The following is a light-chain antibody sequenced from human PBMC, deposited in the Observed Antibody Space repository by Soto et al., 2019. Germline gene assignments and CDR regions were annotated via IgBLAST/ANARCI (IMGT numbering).Light chain of an antibody. J-gene: IGLJ3*02. V-gene: IGLV6-57*01. CDR3: QSFDSNSQV. Sequence: NFMLTQPHSVSESPGKTVTISCTRSSGSIASNFVQWYRQRPGSSPTTVIYEDNQRPSGVPDRFSGSIDSSSYSSSLTISGLQTEDEADYHCQSFDSNSQVFGGGTKLTVL. CDR1: SGSIASNF. CDR2: EDN.